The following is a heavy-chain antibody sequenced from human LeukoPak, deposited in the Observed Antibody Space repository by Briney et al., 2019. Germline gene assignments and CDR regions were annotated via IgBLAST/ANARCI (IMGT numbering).Heavy chain of an antibody. CDR2: VSYSGST. J-gene: IGHJ4*02. CDR3: ARGEWDLLFDY. Sequence: SETLSLTCTVSGGSVSSGSFYWSWIRQPPGKGLEWIGYVSYSGSTNYNPSLKSRVTISVDTSKNLFSLKLSSVTAADTAVYYCARGEWDLLFDYWGQGTLVTVSS. V-gene: IGHV4-61*03. D-gene: IGHD1-26*01. CDR1: GGSVSSGSFY.